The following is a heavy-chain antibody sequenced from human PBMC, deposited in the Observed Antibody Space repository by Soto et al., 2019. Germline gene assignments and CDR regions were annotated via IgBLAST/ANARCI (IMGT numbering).Heavy chain of an antibody. J-gene: IGHJ4*02. CDR1: RFTFRSYS. D-gene: IGHD2-2*01. CDR2: ISSSSSFI. Sequence: PWGSLRLSCAASRFTFRSYSMNWVRQAPGKGLEWVSFISSSSSFISYADSVRGRFTISRDNAKNSLYLQMNSLRAEDTAVYYCARDRVEYCSSTSCDGFDYWGQGTLVTVSS. V-gene: IGHV3-21*01. CDR3: ARDRVEYCSSTSCDGFDY.